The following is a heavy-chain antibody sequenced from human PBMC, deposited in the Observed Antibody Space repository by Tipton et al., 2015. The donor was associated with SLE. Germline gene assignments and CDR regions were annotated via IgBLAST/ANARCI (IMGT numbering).Heavy chain of an antibody. CDR3: ARDAGMDV. J-gene: IGHJ6*02. V-gene: IGHV4-39*07. CDR2: IYYSGST. CDR1: GGSISSSSYY. Sequence: TLSLTCTVSGGSISSSSYYWGWIRQPPGKGLEWIGSIYYSGSTNHNPSLKSRVTMSVDTSKNQFSLKLSSVTAADTAVYYCARDAGMDVWGQGITVTVSS.